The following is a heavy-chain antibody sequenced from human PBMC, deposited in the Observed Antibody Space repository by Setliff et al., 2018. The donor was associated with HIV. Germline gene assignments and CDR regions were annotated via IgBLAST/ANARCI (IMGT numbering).Heavy chain of an antibody. CDR1: GGSFSGYY. V-gene: IGHV4-34*01. J-gene: IGHJ4*02. CDR2: INHSGST. CDR3: AGGPGTTSIDY. D-gene: IGHD1-26*01. Sequence: KPSETLSLTCAVYGGSFSGYYWSWIRQPPGKGLEWIGEINHSGSTNYNMSLWSRVTISLDASRNQFSLELISVTTADTAVYYCAGGPGTTSIDYWAQGTLVTVPQ.